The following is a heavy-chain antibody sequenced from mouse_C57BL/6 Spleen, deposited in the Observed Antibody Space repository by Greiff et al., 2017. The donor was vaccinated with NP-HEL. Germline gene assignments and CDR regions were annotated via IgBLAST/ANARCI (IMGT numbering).Heavy chain of an antibody. D-gene: IGHD1-1*01. CDR2: IWSGGSK. V-gene: IGHV2-2*01. Sequence: QVQLKQSGPGLVQPSQSLSITCTVSGFSLTSYGVHWVRQSPGKGLEWLGVIWSGGSKDYNAAFISSLSISKDNSKSQVFFKMNSLQADDTAIYYCARNHLYYYGSSYDYWGQGTTLTVSS. J-gene: IGHJ2*01. CDR3: ARNHLYYYGSSYDY. CDR1: GFSLTSYG.